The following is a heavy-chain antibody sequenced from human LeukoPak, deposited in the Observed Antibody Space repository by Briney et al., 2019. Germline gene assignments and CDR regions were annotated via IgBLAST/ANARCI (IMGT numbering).Heavy chain of an antibody. CDR3: ARNSGYDGGIVDY. D-gene: IGHD5-12*01. Sequence: GGSLRLSCVASGFTVSSNYMSWVRQAPGKGLEWVSVIYSGGSTYYAESVKGRFTISRDNSKNTLYLQMNSLRAEDTAVYYCARNSGYDGGIVDYWGQGTLVTVSS. CDR2: IYSGGST. J-gene: IGHJ4*02. V-gene: IGHV3-53*01. CDR1: GFTVSSNY.